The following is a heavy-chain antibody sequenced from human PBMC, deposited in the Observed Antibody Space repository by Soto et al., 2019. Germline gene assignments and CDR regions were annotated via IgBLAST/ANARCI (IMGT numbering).Heavy chain of an antibody. Sequence: QVQLQESGPGLVKPSGTLSLTCAVSGGSISSSNWWSWVRQPPGKGLEWIGEIYHSGSTNYNPSLKSRVPISVDQSKNQFSLRLSSVPAADTAVYYCARAAMGGSSWPFDYWGQGTLVTVSS. CDR1: GGSISSSNW. CDR3: ARAAMGGSSWPFDY. D-gene: IGHD6-13*01. J-gene: IGHJ4*02. CDR2: IYHSGST. V-gene: IGHV4-4*02.